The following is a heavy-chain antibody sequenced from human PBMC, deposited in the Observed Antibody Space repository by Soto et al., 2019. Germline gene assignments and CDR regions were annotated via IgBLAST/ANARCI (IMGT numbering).Heavy chain of an antibody. V-gene: IGHV3-30-3*01. CDR1: GFTFSSYA. J-gene: IGHJ5*02. CDR3: ARGPGDESVYYDSSGEGFDP. CDR2: ISYDGSNK. Sequence: GGSLRLSCAASGFTFSSYAMHWVRQAPGKGLEWVAVISYDGSNKYYADSVKGRFTISRDNSKNTLYLQMNSLRAEDTAVYYCARGPGDESVYYDSSGEGFDPWGQGTLVTVSS. D-gene: IGHD3-22*01.